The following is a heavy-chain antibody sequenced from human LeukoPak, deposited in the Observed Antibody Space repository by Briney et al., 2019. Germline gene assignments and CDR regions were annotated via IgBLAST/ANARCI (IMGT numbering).Heavy chain of an antibody. CDR1: GFTFKDYP. CDR2: ISHNGDAT. D-gene: IGHD2-8*01. CDR3: ARHRARILTNIYWYLDL. Sequence: PGGSLRLSCAASGFTFKDYPMSWVRQTPGAGLQWVSGISHNGDATQYADSVKGRFTISRDNSKNTLDLQLNSLRAEDTAIYFCARHRARILTNIYWYLDLWGRGTLVSVSS. J-gene: IGHJ2*01. V-gene: IGHV3-23*01.